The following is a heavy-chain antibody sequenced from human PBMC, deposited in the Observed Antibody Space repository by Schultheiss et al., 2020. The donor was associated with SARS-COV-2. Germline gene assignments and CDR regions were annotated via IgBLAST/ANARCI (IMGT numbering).Heavy chain of an antibody. D-gene: IGHD3-3*01. Sequence: SLKISCAASGFTFDDYAMHWVRQAPGKGLEWVSGISWNSGSIGYADSVKGRFTISRDNAKNSLYLQMNSLRAEDTAVYYCAKGGGGYYDYYYGMDVWGQGTTVTVSS. CDR2: ISWNSGSI. CDR1: GFTFDDYA. J-gene: IGHJ6*02. V-gene: IGHV3-9*01. CDR3: AKGGGGYYDYYYGMDV.